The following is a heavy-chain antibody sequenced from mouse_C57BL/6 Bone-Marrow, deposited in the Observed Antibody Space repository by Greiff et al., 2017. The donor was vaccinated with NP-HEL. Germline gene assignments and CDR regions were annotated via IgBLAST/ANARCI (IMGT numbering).Heavy chain of an antibody. Sequence: VQLKESGGGLVKPGGSLKLSCAASGFTFSSYTMSWVRQTPEKRLEWVATISGGGGNTYYPDSVKGRFTISRDNAENTLYLQMSSLRSEDTALYYCASPWFAYWGQGTLVTVSA. CDR3: ASPWFAY. V-gene: IGHV5-9*01. CDR1: GFTFSSYT. CDR2: ISGGGGNT. J-gene: IGHJ3*01.